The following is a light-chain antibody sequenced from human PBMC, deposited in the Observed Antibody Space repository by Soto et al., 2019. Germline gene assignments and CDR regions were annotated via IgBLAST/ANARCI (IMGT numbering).Light chain of an antibody. Sequence: DIQLTQSPTFLSASVGDRVTITCRASQAIDTYLAWYQKKPGKAPKLLIYAASLLHSGVPSRFSGGGSGTEFTLTISSLQPEDFANYYCQQLNSFPFIFGQGTRLEIK. CDR2: AAS. V-gene: IGKV1-9*01. CDR3: QQLNSFPFI. J-gene: IGKJ5*01. CDR1: QAIDTY.